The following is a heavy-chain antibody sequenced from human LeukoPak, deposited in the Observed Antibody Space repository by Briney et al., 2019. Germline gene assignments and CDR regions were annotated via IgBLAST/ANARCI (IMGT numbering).Heavy chain of an antibody. Sequence: GGSLRLSCAASGFTFSSYWMSWVRQAPGKGLEWVANIKQDGSEKYYVDSVKGRFTISRDNAKNSLYLQMNSLRAEDTAVYYCARDSPLFGYDSGGSHVAFDIWGQGTMVTVSS. J-gene: IGHJ3*02. CDR3: ARDSPLFGYDSGGSHVAFDI. CDR1: GFTFSSYW. D-gene: IGHD3-22*01. V-gene: IGHV3-7*01. CDR2: IKQDGSEK.